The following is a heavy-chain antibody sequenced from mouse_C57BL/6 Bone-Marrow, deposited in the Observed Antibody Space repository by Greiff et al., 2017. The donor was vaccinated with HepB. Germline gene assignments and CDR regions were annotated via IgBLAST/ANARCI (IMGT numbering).Heavy chain of an antibody. CDR2: IYPRSGNT. D-gene: IGHD5-1-1*01. J-gene: IGHJ2*01. CDR3: ARDTLYFDY. CDR1: GYTFTSYG. Sequence: VMLVESGAELARPGASVKLSCKASGYTFTSYGISWVKQRTGQGLEWIGEIYPRSGNTYYNEKFKGKATLTADKSSSTAYMELRSLTSEDSAVYFCARDTLYFDYWGQGTTLTVSS. V-gene: IGHV1-81*01.